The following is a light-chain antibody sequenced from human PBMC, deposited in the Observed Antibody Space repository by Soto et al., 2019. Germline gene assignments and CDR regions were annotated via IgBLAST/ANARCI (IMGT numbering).Light chain of an antibody. Sequence: DIQMTQSPSFLSASVGDRVTITCRASQSIGKYLNWYQQKPGIAPKLLVHSASTLQSGVPSRFSGSGSGSDFTLTITSLQPEDRATYFCQQSYSTGLTFGGGTKVEI. CDR3: QQSYSTGLT. CDR1: QSIGKY. J-gene: IGKJ4*01. V-gene: IGKV1-39*01. CDR2: SAS.